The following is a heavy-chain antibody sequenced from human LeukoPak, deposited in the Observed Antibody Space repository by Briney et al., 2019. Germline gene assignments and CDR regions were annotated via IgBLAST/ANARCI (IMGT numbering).Heavy chain of an antibody. D-gene: IGHD1-1*01. CDR3: ATNEVSYYYYYMDV. J-gene: IGHJ6*03. CDR2: IYYSGST. CDR1: GGSISSHY. Sequence: SETLSFTCTVSGGSISSHYGSWIRQPPGKGLEWIGYIYYSGSTNYNPSLKSRVTISVDTSKNQFSLKLSSVTAADTAVYYCATNEVSYYYYYMDVWGKGTTVTVSS. V-gene: IGHV4-59*11.